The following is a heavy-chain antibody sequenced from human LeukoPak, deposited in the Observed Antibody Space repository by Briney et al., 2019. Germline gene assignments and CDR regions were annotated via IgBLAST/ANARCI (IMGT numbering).Heavy chain of an antibody. CDR3: ASNPYDILTGYSTYYFDY. D-gene: IGHD3-9*01. V-gene: IGHV1-2*04. CDR2: INPNSGGT. CDR1: GYTFTGYY. Sequence: ASVKVSCKASGYTFTGYYMHWVRQAPGQGLEWMGWINPNSGGTNYAQKFQGWVTMTRDTSISTAYMELSSLRSEDTAVYYCASNPYDILTGYSTYYFDYWGQGTLVTVSS. J-gene: IGHJ4*02.